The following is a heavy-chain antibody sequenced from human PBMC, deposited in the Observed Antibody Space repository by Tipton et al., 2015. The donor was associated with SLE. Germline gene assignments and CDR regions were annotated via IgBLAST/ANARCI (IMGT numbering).Heavy chain of an antibody. CDR3: AGVEMATTRRGGRDAFDI. CDR2: IYYSGST. D-gene: IGHD5-24*01. Sequence: TLSLTCTVSGGSISSYYWSWIRQPPGKGLEWIGYIYYSGSTNYNPSLKSRVTISVDTSKNQFSLKLSSVTAADTAVDYCAGVEMATTRRGGRDAFDIWGQGTMVTVSS. CDR1: GGSISSYY. J-gene: IGHJ3*02. V-gene: IGHV4-59*01.